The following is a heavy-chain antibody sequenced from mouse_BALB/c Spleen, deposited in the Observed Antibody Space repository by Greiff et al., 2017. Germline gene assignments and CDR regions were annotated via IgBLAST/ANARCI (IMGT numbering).Heavy chain of an antibody. J-gene: IGHJ4*01. D-gene: IGHD2-4*01. CDR2: IYPGNSDT. CDR3: TRGESTMITRDAMDY. Sequence: EVKLVESGAELVRPGSSVKISCKASGYAFSSYWMNWVKQRPGQGLEWIGAIYPGNSDTSYNQKFKGKAKLTAVTSASTAYMELSSLTNEDSAVYYCTRGESTMITRDAMDYWGQGTSVTVSS. V-gene: IGHV1-5*01. CDR1: GYAFSSYW.